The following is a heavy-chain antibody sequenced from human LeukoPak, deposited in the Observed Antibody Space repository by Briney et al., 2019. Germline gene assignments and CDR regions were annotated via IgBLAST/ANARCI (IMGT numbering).Heavy chain of an antibody. CDR2: MNPNSGNT. Sequence: ASVKVSCKASGYTFTSYDIDWVRQATGQGLEWMGWMNPNSGNTGYAQKFQGRVTMTRNTSISTAYMELSSLRSEDTAVYYCARVTYYDILTGYRYYYYGMDVWGQETTVTVSS. CDR1: GYTFTSYD. J-gene: IGHJ6*02. D-gene: IGHD3-9*01. V-gene: IGHV1-8*01. CDR3: ARVTYYDILTGYRYYYYGMDV.